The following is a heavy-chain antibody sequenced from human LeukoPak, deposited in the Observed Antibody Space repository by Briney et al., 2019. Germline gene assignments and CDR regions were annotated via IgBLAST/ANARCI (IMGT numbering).Heavy chain of an antibody. CDR2: ISSSSSFI. Sequence: GGSLRLSCAASGFTFSTYSMNWVRQAPGKGLEWVSSISSSSSFIYYADSVKGRFTISRDSSTNTLYLQMNSLRVDDTAIYYCTKDREPDNGWDLDYWGQGTLLIVSS. V-gene: IGHV3-21*04. CDR1: GFTFSTYS. CDR3: TKDREPDNGWDLDY. J-gene: IGHJ4*01. D-gene: IGHD6-19*01.